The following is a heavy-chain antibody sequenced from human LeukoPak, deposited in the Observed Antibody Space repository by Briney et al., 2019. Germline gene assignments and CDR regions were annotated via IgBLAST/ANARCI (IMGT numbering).Heavy chain of an antibody. CDR3: AGDFWSGYSDSDGYFQH. V-gene: IGHV1-2*02. Sequence: ASVKVSCKASGYTFTGYYMHWVRQAPGQGLEWMGWINPNSGGTNYAQKFQGRVTMTRDTSISTAYMELSRLRSDDTAVYYCAGDFWSGYSDSDGYFQHWGQGTLVTVSS. D-gene: IGHD1-26*01. J-gene: IGHJ1*01. CDR1: GYTFTGYY. CDR2: INPNSGGT.